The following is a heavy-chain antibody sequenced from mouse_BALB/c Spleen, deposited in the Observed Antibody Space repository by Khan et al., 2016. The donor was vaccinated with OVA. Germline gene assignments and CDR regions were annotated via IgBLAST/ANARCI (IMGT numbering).Heavy chain of an antibody. CDR3: GRSGYYFDY. J-gene: IGHJ2*01. CDR2: INPYNGDT. Sequence: VQLKQSGPELVKPGASVKISCKASGYSFTGYFMNWVKQSPGKSLEWIGRINPYNGDTFYNQKFKGKATLTVDKSSSTAHMELLSLTSEDSAVYYCGRSGYYFDYWGQGTTLTVSS. D-gene: IGHD2-2*01. CDR1: GYSFTGYF. V-gene: IGHV1-37*01.